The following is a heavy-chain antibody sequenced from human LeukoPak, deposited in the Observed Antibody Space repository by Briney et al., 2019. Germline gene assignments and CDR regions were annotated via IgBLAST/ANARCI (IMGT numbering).Heavy chain of an antibody. CDR2: ISYDGNTI. J-gene: IGHJ4*02. D-gene: IGHD4-11*01. Sequence: GGSLRLSCAASEFTFSNYALHWVCQAPGEGLQWVAVISYDGNTIHYADSVKGRFIISRDTSKNTLYLQMNSLRAEDTAVYYCARSGGLQKFDYWGQGTLVTVSS. CDR1: EFTFSNYA. V-gene: IGHV3-30-3*01. CDR3: ARSGGLQKFDY.